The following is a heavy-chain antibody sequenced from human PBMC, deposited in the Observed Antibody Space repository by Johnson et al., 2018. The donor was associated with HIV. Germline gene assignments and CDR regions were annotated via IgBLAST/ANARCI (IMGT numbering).Heavy chain of an antibody. V-gene: IGHV3-48*04. D-gene: IGHD6-19*01. Sequence: VQLVESGGGLVHPGGSLKLSCAASGFTFSSYAMSWVRQAPGKGLEWVSAISGSGSTIYYADSVKGRFTISRDNAKNSLYLQMNSLRAEDTAVYYCARGRSGWYGGAFDIWGQGTMVTVSS. CDR1: GFTFSSYA. CDR3: ARGRSGWYGGAFDI. CDR2: ISGSGSTI. J-gene: IGHJ3*02.